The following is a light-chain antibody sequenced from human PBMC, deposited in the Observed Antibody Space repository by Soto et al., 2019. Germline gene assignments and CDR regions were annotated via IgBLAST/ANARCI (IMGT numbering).Light chain of an antibody. CDR2: WAS. V-gene: IGKV4-1*01. CDR3: QQYYSTPLT. Sequence: DIVMTQSPDSLAVSLGERATINCKSSQSVLYNSNNKNYLAWYQQKPGQPPKLLINWASTRESGVPDRFSGSGSGTDFTLTISSLQAEDVAVYYCQQYYSTPLTFGGGSTVEI. CDR1: QSVLYNSNNKNY. J-gene: IGKJ4*01.